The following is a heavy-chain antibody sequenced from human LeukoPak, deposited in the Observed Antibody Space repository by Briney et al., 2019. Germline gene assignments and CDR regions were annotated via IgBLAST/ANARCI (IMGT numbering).Heavy chain of an antibody. J-gene: IGHJ6*02. CDR2: IYYSGST. Sequence: SETLSLTCTVSGGSISSSYSYWGWIRQPPGKGLEWIGDIYYSGSTYYSPSLTSRVTVSVDTSENQFSLKLSSVTAADTAVYYCARAHSIASYYYGVDVWGQGTTVTVSS. CDR1: GGSISSSYSY. D-gene: IGHD2/OR15-2a*01. V-gene: IGHV4-39*07. CDR3: ARAHSIASYYYGVDV.